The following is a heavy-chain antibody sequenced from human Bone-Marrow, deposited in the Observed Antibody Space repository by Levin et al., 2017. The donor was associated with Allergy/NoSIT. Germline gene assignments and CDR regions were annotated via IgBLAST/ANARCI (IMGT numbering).Heavy chain of an antibody. D-gene: IGHD3-10*01. Sequence: PGGSLRLSCAASGFTFSSYSMNWVRQAPGKGLEWVSSISSSSSYIYYADSVKGRFTISRDNAKNSLYLQMNSLRAEDTAVYYCARKNYYGSGSYYGSYYYYMDGWGKGTTVTVSS. CDR3: ARKNYYGSGSYYGSYYYYMDG. CDR1: GFTFSSYS. CDR2: ISSSSSYI. V-gene: IGHV3-21*01. J-gene: IGHJ6*03.